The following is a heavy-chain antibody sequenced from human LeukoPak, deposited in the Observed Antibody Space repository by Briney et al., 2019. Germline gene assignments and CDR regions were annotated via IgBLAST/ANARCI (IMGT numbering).Heavy chain of an antibody. CDR2: INPNSGVT. CDR3: TRGTIAVAVDAFDI. Sequence: ASVKVSCKASGYTFTGYFTHWVRQAPGQGLEWMGWINPNSGVTNYAQMFQGRVTLTRDTSISTAYMDLSRLRSDDTALYYCTRGTIAVAVDAFDIWGQGTMVTVSS. D-gene: IGHD6-19*01. J-gene: IGHJ3*02. V-gene: IGHV1-2*02. CDR1: GYTFTGYF.